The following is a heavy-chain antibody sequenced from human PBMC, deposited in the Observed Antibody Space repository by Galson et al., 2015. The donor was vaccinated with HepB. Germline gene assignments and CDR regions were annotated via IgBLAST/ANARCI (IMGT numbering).Heavy chain of an antibody. Sequence: SVKVSCKASGYTFTCYYMHWVRQAPGQGLEWMGWINPNSGGTDYAQKFQGRVTMTRDTSISTAYMELSRLRSDDTAVYYCARDRVFNWFDPWGQGTLVTVSS. J-gene: IGHJ5*02. CDR1: GYTFTCYY. CDR2: INPNSGGT. V-gene: IGHV1-2*02. CDR3: ARDRVFNWFDP.